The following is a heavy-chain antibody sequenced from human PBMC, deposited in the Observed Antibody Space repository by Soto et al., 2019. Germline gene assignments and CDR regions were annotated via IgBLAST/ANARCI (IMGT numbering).Heavy chain of an antibody. J-gene: IGHJ5*02. CDR2: MNSNSGNT. Sequence: QVQLVQSGAEVKKPGASVKVSCKASGYTFTSYDINWVRQATGQGLEWMGWMNSNSGNTGYAQKFQGRVTMTRNTSISTAYMELSSLRSEDTAVYYCARGPADIVVVPAATNWFDPWGQGTLVTVSS. V-gene: IGHV1-8*01. CDR3: ARGPADIVVVPAATNWFDP. CDR1: GYTFTSYD. D-gene: IGHD2-2*01.